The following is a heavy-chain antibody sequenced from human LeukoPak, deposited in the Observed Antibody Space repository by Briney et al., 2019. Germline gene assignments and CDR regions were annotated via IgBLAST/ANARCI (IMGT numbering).Heavy chain of an antibody. J-gene: IGHJ4*02. CDR3: TGGYGLAKFY. CDR1: GFTFDDYA. V-gene: IGHV3-43D*04. D-gene: IGHD5-12*01. Sequence: GGSLRLSCAASGFTFDDYAMHWVRQAPGKGLEWVSLISWDGGSTYYADSVKGRFTISRDNSKNTLYLQMNSLRAEDTAIYYCTGGYGLAKFYWGQGTLVTVSS. CDR2: ISWDGGST.